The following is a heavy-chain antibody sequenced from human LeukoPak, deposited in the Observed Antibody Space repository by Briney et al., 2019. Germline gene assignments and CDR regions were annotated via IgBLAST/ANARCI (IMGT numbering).Heavy chain of an antibody. CDR3: ARGRKRWLQNYYYYYMDV. CDR1: GGSFSGYY. D-gene: IGHD5-24*01. Sequence: SETLSLTCAVYGGSFSGYYWSWIRQPPGKGLEWNGEINHSGSTNYNPSVKSGVTISVDTPKNQFSLKLKSVTAADTALYYCARGRKRWLQNYYYYYMDVWGNGTTVTVSS. J-gene: IGHJ6*03. V-gene: IGHV4-34*01. CDR2: INHSGST.